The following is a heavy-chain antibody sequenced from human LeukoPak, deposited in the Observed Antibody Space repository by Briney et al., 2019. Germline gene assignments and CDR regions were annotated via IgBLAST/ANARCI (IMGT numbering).Heavy chain of an antibody. J-gene: IGHJ6*03. D-gene: IGHD3-16*02. CDR2: INPNSGGT. CDR1: GYTFTGYY. Sequence: ASVKVSCKASGYTFTGYYMHWVRQAPGQGLEWMGWINPNSGGTNYAQKFQGRVTMTRDTSISTAYMELSSLRSEDTAVYYCARGGDYVWGSYRYPRTYYMDVWGKGTTVTISS. V-gene: IGHV1-2*02. CDR3: ARGGDYVWGSYRYPRTYYMDV.